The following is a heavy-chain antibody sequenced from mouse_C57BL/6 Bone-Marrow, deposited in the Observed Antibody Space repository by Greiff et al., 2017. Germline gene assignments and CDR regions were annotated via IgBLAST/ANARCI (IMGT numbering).Heavy chain of an antibody. V-gene: IGHV1-74*01. CDR3: AIPRDDEAWFAY. J-gene: IGHJ3*01. CDR2: IHPSDSDT. Sequence: QVQLQQPGAELVKPGASVKVSCKASGYTFTSYWMHWVKQRPGQGLEWIGRIHPSDSDTNYNQKFKGKATLTVDKPSSTAYMQLSSLTSEDSAGYYCAIPRDDEAWFAYWGQGTLVTVSA. CDR1: GYTFTSYW. D-gene: IGHD3-1*01.